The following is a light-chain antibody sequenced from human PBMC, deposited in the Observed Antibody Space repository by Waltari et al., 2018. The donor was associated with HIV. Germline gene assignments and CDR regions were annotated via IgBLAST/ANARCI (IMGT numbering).Light chain of an antibody. Sequence: DIQVTQSPSSLSVSLGDRVTITCRATQDISSSLAWYHHKPGTPPRLLMYGASTLHSGVPSRFRGSGSGTDFTLTITSLQSEDIGIYYCQQYDRAPYTFGQGTRLEI. CDR2: GAS. CDR1: QDISSS. J-gene: IGKJ2*01. CDR3: QQYDRAPYT. V-gene: IGKV1-27*01.